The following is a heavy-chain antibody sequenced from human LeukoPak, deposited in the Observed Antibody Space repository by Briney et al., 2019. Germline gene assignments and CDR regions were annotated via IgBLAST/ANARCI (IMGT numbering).Heavy chain of an antibody. CDR2: ISAYNGNT. V-gene: IGHV1-18*01. D-gene: IGHD2-15*01. CDR3: ARLGYCSGGSCAYYYYGMDV. Sequence: ASVKVSCKASGYTFTSYGISWVRQAPGQGLEWMGWISAYNGNTNYEQKLQGRVTMTTDTSTSTAYMELRSLRSDDTAVYYCARLGYCSGGSCAYYYYGMDVWGQGTTVTVSS. CDR1: GYTFTSYG. J-gene: IGHJ6*02.